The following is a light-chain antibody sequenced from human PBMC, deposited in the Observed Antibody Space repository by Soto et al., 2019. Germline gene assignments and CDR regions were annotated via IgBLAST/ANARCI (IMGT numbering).Light chain of an antibody. CDR1: QSVDSY. V-gene: IGKV3-11*01. J-gene: IGKJ5*01. CDR3: QQRSKWPIT. Sequence: EIVLTQSPSSLSLSPGERATLSCRAIQSVDSYLVWYQQKPGQAPRLLIFGASDRSTGIPARFSGSGSGTDFTLTINSLEPEDFAVYYCQQRSKWPITFGQGTRLEIK. CDR2: GAS.